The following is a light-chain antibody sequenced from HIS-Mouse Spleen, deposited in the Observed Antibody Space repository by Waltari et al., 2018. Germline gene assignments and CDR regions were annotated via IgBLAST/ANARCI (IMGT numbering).Light chain of an antibody. Sequence: QSVLTQPPSASGTPGQRVPISCSGRSSNIGSNYVSWYQQLPGTSPKRPIYRNNQRPSGVPDRFSGSKSGTSASLAISGLRSEDEADYYCAAWDDSLSGPVFGGGTKLTVL. CDR3: AAWDDSLSGPV. CDR2: RNN. V-gene: IGLV1-47*01. J-gene: IGLJ3*02. CDR1: SSNIGSNY.